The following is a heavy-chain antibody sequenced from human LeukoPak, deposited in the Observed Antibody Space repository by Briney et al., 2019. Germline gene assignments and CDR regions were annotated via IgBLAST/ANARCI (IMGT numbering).Heavy chain of an antibody. J-gene: IGHJ5*02. D-gene: IGHD2-2*01. CDR3: ARRYRSSTRCLNWSDH. Sequence: ASVKVSCKASGYTFTGYYMHWVRQAPGQGLEWMGRINPNSGGTNYVQKFQGRVTMTRETSISTAYIELSRLRSDETAVYYCARRYRSSTRCLNWSDHWGQGTLVTVSS. CDR2: INPNSGGT. CDR1: GYTFTGYY. V-gene: IGHV1-2*06.